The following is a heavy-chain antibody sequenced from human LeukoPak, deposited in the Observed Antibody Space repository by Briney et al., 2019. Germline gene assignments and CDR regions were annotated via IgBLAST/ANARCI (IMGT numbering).Heavy chain of an antibody. CDR2: ISTYNGNT. V-gene: IGHV1-18*04. CDR1: GYTFTSYY. J-gene: IGHJ5*02. D-gene: IGHD2-21*02. CDR3: ARGAYCGGDCYGWVDP. Sequence: ASVKVSCKASGYTFTSYYMHWMRQAPGQGLEWMGWISTYNGNTNYAQNFQGRVTMTTDTSTSTAYMELRSLRSDDSAVYYCARGAYCGGDCYGWVDPWGQGTLVIVSS.